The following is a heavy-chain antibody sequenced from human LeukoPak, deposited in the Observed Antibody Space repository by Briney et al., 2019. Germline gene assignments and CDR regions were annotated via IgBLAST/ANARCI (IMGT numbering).Heavy chain of an antibody. J-gene: IGHJ4*02. CDR1: GYSFTSYW. D-gene: IGHD3-22*01. V-gene: IGHV5-51*01. Sequence: GESLKISCKDSGYSFTSYWIGWVRQMPGKGLEWMGIIYPGDSDTRYSPSFQGQVTISADKSISTAYLQWSSLKASDTAMYYCARHNPWYYYDSSGYYFDYWGQGTLVTVSS. CDR2: IYPGDSDT. CDR3: ARHNPWYYYDSSGYYFDY.